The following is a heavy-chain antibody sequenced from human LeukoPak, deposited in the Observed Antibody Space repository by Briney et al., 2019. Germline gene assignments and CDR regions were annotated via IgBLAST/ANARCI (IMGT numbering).Heavy chain of an antibody. Sequence: ASVKVSCKASGYTFTSYGISWVRQAPGQGLEWIGWISVYNGNTNLAQKFQGRVILTTDTSTSTAYMELRSLTSDDAAVYYCAKDESGVSDAGSLDPWGQGTLVTVSS. V-gene: IGHV1-18*01. CDR2: ISVYNGNT. J-gene: IGHJ5*02. CDR1: GYTFTSYG. CDR3: AKDESGVSDAGSLDP. D-gene: IGHD1-26*01.